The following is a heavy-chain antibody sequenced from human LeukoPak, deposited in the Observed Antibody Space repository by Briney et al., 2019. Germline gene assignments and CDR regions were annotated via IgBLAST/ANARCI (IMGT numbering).Heavy chain of an antibody. V-gene: IGHV3-21*01. CDR1: GFTFSSYS. J-gene: IGHJ3*02. Sequence: GGSVRLSCAASGFTFSSYSMNWVRQAPGKGLEWVSSISSSSSYIYYADPVKGRFNISRDNAKNSLYLQMDSLRPEDTAVYYCARRDTGWDAFDIWGQGTMVTVSS. CDR2: ISSSSSYI. CDR3: ARRDTGWDAFDI.